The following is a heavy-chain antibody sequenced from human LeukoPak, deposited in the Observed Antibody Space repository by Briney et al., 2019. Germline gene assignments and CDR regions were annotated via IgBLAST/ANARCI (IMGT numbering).Heavy chain of an antibody. D-gene: IGHD2-2*01. V-gene: IGHV3-53*01. CDR2: IYSGGST. Sequence: GGSLRLSCAASGFTVSSYYMTWVRQAPGKGLECVSVIYSGGSTYYADSVKGRFTVSRDNSKNTLYLQMNSLRAEDTAMYYCARGLGYCTSTTCLLPFDYWGQGTLVTVSS. CDR3: ARGLGYCTSTTCLLPFDY. J-gene: IGHJ4*02. CDR1: GFTVSSYY.